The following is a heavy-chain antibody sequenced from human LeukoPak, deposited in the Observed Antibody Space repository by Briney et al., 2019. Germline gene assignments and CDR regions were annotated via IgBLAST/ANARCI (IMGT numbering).Heavy chain of an antibody. V-gene: IGHV7-4-1*02. D-gene: IGHD3-10*01. CDR1: GYTFTSYA. J-gene: IGHJ4*02. CDR2: INTNTGNP. CDR3: ARDRLRFGELSPIGY. Sequence: GASVKVSCKASGYTFTSYAMNWVRQAPGQGLEWMGWINTNTGNPTYAQGFTGRFVFSLDTSVSTSYLQISSLKAEDTAVYYCARDRLRFGELSPIGYWGQGTLVTVSS.